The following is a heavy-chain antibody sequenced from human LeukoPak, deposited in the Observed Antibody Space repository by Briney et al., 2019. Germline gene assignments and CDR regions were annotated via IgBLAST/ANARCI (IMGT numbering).Heavy chain of an antibody. CDR1: GFTFSSYA. CDR2: ISGSGDST. Sequence: GGSLRLSCAASGFTFSSYAMSWVRQAPGKGLEWVSAISGSGDSTYYGDSVKGRFTISRDNSMNTLYLQMKTLRAGDTAVYYCAKGYSSGWPNYYFDYWGQGTLVTVSS. V-gene: IGHV3-23*01. J-gene: IGHJ4*02. D-gene: IGHD6-19*01. CDR3: AKGYSSGWPNYYFDY.